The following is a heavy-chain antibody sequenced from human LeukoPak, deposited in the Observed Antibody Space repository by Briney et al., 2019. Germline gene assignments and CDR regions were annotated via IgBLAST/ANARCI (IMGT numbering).Heavy chain of an antibody. CDR3: AREGIGDCSSTSCSTTFDY. CDR1: GYTFTGYY. J-gene: IGHJ4*02. CDR2: INPNSGGT. Sequence: ASVKVSCKASGYTFTGYYMHWVRQAPGQGLEWMGWINPNSGGTNYAQKFQGRVTMTRDTSISTAYMELSRLRSDDTAVYYCAREGIGDCSSTSCSTTFDYWGQGTLVTVSS. V-gene: IGHV1-2*02. D-gene: IGHD2-2*01.